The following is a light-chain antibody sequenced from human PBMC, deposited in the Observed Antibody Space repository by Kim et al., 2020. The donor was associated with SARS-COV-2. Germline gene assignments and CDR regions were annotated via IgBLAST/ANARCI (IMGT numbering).Light chain of an antibody. CDR3: NPRDSSGNHVV. CDR2: GKN. CDR1: SLRSYY. J-gene: IGLJ2*01. V-gene: IGLV3-19*01. Sequence: SSELIQDPAVSVALGQTVRITCQGDSLRSYYASWYQQKPGQAPVLVIYGKNNRPSGIPDRFSGSSSGNTASLTITGSQAEDEADYYCNPRDSSGNHVVFG.